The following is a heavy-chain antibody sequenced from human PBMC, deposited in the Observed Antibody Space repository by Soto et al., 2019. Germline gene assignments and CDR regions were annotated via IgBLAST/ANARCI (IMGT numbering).Heavy chain of an antibody. V-gene: IGHV4-30-4*01. CDR2: IYYSGST. J-gene: IGHJ6*02. D-gene: IGHD5-12*01. CDR1: GGSISSGDYY. Sequence: QVQLQESGPGLVKPSQTLSLTCTVSGGSISSGDYYWSWIRQPPGKGLEWIGYIYYSGSTYYNPSLKSRVTISVDTSKNQFSLKLSSVTAADTAVYYCARERGYSGYGYGMDVWAKGPRSPSP. CDR3: ARERGYSGYGYGMDV.